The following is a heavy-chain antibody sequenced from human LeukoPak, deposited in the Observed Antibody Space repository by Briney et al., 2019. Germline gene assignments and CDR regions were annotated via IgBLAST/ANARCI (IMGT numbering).Heavy chain of an antibody. Sequence: HPGGSLRLSCAASGFTFSSTSMSWVRQAPGKGLEWVAVTVGVGDGTYYADSVKGRFTISRDNSNNTLYLQMNSLRAEDTAVYYCAKLTTSWGQGTLVTVSS. J-gene: IGHJ4*02. CDR2: TVGVGDGT. V-gene: IGHV3-23*01. CDR1: GFTFSSTS. CDR3: AKLTTS. D-gene: IGHD4-11*01.